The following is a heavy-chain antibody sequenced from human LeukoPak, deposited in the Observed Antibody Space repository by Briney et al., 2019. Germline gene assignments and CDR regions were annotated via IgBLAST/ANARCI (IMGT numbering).Heavy chain of an antibody. CDR1: GGTFSSYA. D-gene: IGHD6-19*01. V-gene: IGHV1-69*01. Sequence: SVKVSCKASGGTFSSYAISWVRQAPGQGLEWMGGIIPIFGTANYAQKFQGRVTITADESTSTAYMELSSLRSEDTAVYYCARVGSSVDASAYCYYMDVWGKGTTVTISS. J-gene: IGHJ6*03. CDR2: IIPIFGTA. CDR3: ARVGSSVDASAYCYYMDV.